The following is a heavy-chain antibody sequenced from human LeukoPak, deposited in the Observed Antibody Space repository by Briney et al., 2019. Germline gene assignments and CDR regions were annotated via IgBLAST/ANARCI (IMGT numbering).Heavy chain of an antibody. CDR3: AREKGTLKLHHNWFDP. D-gene: IGHD1-14*01. CDR1: GGSISSSNFY. V-gene: IGHV4-39*07. Sequence: SETLSLTCTVSGGSISSSNFYWGWIRQPPGKGLEWIGSIYHSGSTYYNPSLKSRVTISVDTSKNQFSLKLSSVTAADTAVYYCAREKGTLKLHHNWFDPWGQGTLVTVSS. CDR2: IYHSGST. J-gene: IGHJ5*02.